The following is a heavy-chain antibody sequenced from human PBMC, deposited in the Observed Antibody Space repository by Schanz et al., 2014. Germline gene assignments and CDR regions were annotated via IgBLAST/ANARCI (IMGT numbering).Heavy chain of an antibody. Sequence: EVQVVESGGGLIQPGGSLRLSCEASGFSVSSNYMSWVRQAPGKGLEWVSVLYSGGGANYADSVKGRFNLSKDNSKNTVYLEMNNLRVDDTAVYFCARDLLRHRPVLGVVINGGMDVWGQGTTVIVSS. J-gene: IGHJ6*02. V-gene: IGHV3-53*01. CDR1: GFSVSSNY. D-gene: IGHD3-3*01. CDR3: ARDLLRHRPVLGVVINGGMDV. CDR2: LYSGGGA.